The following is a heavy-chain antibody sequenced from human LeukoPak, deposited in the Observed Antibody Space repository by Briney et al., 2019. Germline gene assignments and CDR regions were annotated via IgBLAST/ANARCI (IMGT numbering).Heavy chain of an antibody. CDR2: INHSGST. V-gene: IGHV4-34*01. J-gene: IGHJ5*02. CDR3: ARDPRMTTVTTSFGFDP. D-gene: IGHD4-11*01. Sequence: KPSETLSLTCAVYGGSFSGYYWGWIRQPPGKGLERIGEINHSGSTNYNPSLKSRVTISVDTSKNQFSLKLSSVTAADTAVYYCARDPRMTTVTTSFGFDPWGQGTLVTVSS. CDR1: GGSFSGYY.